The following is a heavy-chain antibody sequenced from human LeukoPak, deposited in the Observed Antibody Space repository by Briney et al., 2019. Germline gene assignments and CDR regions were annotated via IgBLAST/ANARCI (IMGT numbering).Heavy chain of an antibody. CDR3: ARTLTVVVAPADY. J-gene: IGHJ4*02. CDR1: GYTFTSYY. V-gene: IGHV1-46*01. CDR2: INPSGGST. Sequence: ASVKVSCKASGYTFTSYYMHWVRQAPGQGLXXXXIINPSGGSTSYAQKFQGRVTMTRDTSTSTVYMELSSLRSEDTAVYYCARTLTVVVAPADYWGQGTLVTVSS. D-gene: IGHD2-15*01.